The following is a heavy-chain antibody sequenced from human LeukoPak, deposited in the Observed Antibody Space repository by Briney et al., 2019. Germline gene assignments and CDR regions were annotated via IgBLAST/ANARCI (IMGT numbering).Heavy chain of an antibody. CDR1: GFTFSSYA. V-gene: IGHV3-64*01. D-gene: IGHD3-22*01. CDR3: ARAYYYETNWFDP. Sequence: GGSLRLSCAASGFTFSSYAMHWVRQAPGKGLEYVSAISSNGGSTYYANSVKGRFTISRDNSKNTLYLQMGSLRAEDMAVYYCARAYYYETNWFDPRGQGTLVTVSS. CDR2: ISSNGGST. J-gene: IGHJ5*02.